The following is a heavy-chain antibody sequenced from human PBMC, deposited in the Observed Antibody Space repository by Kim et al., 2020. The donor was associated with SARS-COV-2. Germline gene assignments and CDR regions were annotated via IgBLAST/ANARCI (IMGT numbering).Heavy chain of an antibody. Sequence: STICYAVSVRGRFTMSRDTATNSLYLKMDSLGGEDTAVYYCARDAHGMDVWGQGTRVTVSS. CDR2: STI. V-gene: IGHV3-48*01. CDR3: ARDAHGMDV. J-gene: IGHJ6*02.